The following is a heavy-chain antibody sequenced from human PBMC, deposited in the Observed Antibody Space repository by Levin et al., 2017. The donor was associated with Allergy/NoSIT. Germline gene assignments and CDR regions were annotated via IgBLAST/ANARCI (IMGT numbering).Heavy chain of an antibody. CDR1: GFTFSSYG. J-gene: IGHJ4*02. D-gene: IGHD6-13*01. Sequence: PGGSLRLSCAASGFTFSSYGMHWVRQAPGKGLEWVAVISYDGSNKYYADSVKGRFTISRDNSKNTLYLQMNSLRAEDTAVYYCAKDGTGYSSSWGQGTLVTVSS. V-gene: IGHV3-30*18. CDR2: ISYDGSNK. CDR3: AKDGTGYSSS.